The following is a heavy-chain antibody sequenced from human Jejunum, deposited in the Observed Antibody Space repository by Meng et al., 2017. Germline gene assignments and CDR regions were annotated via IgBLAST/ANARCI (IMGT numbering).Heavy chain of an antibody. Sequence: HGQRVQCGNEVKKPGASVRVSCKASGYTFTNYAIPWGRQAPGQRLEWMGWINAASGDAKYSQNFQGRVTITRDTSASTAYMELSSLGSEDTAVYYCARDMPYSSGSFDYWGQGTLVTVSS. J-gene: IGHJ4*02. D-gene: IGHD3-10*01. CDR1: GYTFTNYA. V-gene: IGHV1-3*01. CDR2: INAASGDA. CDR3: ARDMPYSSGSFDY.